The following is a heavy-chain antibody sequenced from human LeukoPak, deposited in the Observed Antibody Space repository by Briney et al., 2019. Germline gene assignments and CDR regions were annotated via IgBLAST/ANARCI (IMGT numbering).Heavy chain of an antibody. J-gene: IGHJ4*02. V-gene: IGHV1-3*03. Sequence: GASVKVSCKASGYTFTSYAMHWVRQAPGQRLEWMGWINAGHGNTKYSQEFQGRVTITRDTSASTAYMELSSLRSEDTAVYYCARVVRYSSGPLTDLFPYSFDYWGQGTLVTVSS. CDR1: GYTFTSYA. D-gene: IGHD6-19*01. CDR3: ARVVRYSSGPLTDLFPYSFDY. CDR2: INAGHGNT.